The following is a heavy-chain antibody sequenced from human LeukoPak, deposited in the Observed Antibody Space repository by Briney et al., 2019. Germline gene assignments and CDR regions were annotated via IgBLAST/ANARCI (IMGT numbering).Heavy chain of an antibody. CDR3: ARGGIFRSGSYFSY. D-gene: IGHD3-10*01. Sequence: SETLSLTCTVSGGSISSYYWSWIRQPPGKGLEWIGYIYYSGSTNYNPSLKSRVTISVDTSKNQFSLKLSSVTAADTAVYYCARGGIFRSGSYFSYWGQGTLVTVSS. J-gene: IGHJ4*02. CDR2: IYYSGST. CDR1: GGSISSYY. V-gene: IGHV4-59*12.